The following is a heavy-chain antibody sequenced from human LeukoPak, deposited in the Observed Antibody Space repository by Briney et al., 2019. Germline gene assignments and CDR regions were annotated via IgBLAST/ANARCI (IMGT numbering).Heavy chain of an antibody. CDR1: GFRFGDYA. CDR2: IRSKAYGGTT. V-gene: IGHV3-49*04. J-gene: IGHJ3*02. D-gene: IGHD6-19*01. CDR3: TREVSGWSLGDAFDI. Sequence: GGSLRLSCTVSGFRFGDYAMNWVRQAPVKGLEWVGFIRSKAYGGTTEYAASVRGRFNILRDDSKSIAYLQMNSLKTEDTAMYYCTREVSGWSLGDAFDIWGQGTMVTVSS.